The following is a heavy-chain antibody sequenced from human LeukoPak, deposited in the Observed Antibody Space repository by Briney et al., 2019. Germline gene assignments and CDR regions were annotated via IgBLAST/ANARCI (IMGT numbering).Heavy chain of an antibody. CDR1: GYTFTSYY. Sequence: GASVKVSCKASGYTFTSYYMHWVRQAPGQGLEWMGIINPSGGSTSYAQKFQGRVTMTEDTSTDTAYMELSSLRSEDTAVYYCATDLAVAGPFDYWGQGTLVTVSS. CDR2: INPSGGST. CDR3: ATDLAVAGPFDY. D-gene: IGHD6-19*01. V-gene: IGHV1-46*01. J-gene: IGHJ4*02.